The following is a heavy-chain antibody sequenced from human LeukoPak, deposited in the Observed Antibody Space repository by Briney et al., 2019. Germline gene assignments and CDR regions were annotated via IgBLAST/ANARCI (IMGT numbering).Heavy chain of an antibody. D-gene: IGHD2-2*01. V-gene: IGHV4-61*02. Sequence: PSETLSLTCTVSGGSISSGSYYWSWIRQPAGKGLEWIGRIYTSGSTNYNPSLKSRVTISVDTSKNQFSLKLSSVTAADTAVHYCASRHCSSTSCLGFDPWGQGTLVTVSS. CDR2: IYTSGST. J-gene: IGHJ5*02. CDR1: GGSISSGSYY. CDR3: ASRHCSSTSCLGFDP.